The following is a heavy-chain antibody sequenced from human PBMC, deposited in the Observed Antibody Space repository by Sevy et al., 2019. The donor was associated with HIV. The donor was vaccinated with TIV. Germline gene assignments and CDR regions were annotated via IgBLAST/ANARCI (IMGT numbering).Heavy chain of an antibody. CDR2: IKSKAYGGTL. D-gene: IGHD1-1*01. Sequence: GGSLRLSCTTSGFTFGDYAMSWVRQAPGKGLEWVACIKSKAYGGTLEYAGSVKGRFTISRDDSKSIAHMQMDDLKTEDTDIYYCRRWKGAQSIFDSWGQGALVTVSS. J-gene: IGHJ4*02. CDR3: RRWKGAQSIFDS. CDR1: GFTFGDYA. V-gene: IGHV3-49*04.